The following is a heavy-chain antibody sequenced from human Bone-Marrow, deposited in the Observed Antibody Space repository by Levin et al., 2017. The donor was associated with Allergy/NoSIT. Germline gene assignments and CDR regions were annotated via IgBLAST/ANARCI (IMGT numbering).Heavy chain of an antibody. J-gene: IGHJ6*02. CDR2: IYYSGST. CDR1: GGSIISGDHY. Sequence: SETLSLTCTVSGGSIISGDHYWSWIRQPPGKGLEWIGYIYYSGSTYYNPSLKSRLTISVDTSKNQFSLNLRSVTAADTGVYYCARDQLVIHFGEARSPLPRMDVWGQGTTVTVSS. V-gene: IGHV4-30-4*08. D-gene: IGHD3-10*01. CDR3: ARDQLVIHFGEARSPLPRMDV.